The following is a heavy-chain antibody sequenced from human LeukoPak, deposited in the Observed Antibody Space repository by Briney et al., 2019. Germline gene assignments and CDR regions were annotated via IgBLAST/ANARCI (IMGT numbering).Heavy chain of an antibody. CDR1: GFTFSSYS. V-gene: IGHV3-21*01. Sequence: GGSLRLFCAASGFTFSSYSMNWVRQAAGKGLEWVSSISSSSSYIYYADSVKGRFTISRDNAKNSLYLQMNSLRAEDTAVYYCARRGITGTTRGWFDPWGQGTLVTVSS. CDR3: ARRGITGTTRGWFDP. J-gene: IGHJ5*02. CDR2: ISSSSSYI. D-gene: IGHD1-20*01.